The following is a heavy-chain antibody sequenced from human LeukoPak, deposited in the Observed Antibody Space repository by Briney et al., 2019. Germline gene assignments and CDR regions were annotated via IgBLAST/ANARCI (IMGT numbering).Heavy chain of an antibody. CDR3: ARRRDFYSGSYYHFDY. J-gene: IGHJ4*02. CDR2: IYPGDSDA. V-gene: IGHV5-51*01. D-gene: IGHD1-26*01. CDR1: GYSFTNYW. Sequence: GDSLKISFKGSGYSFTNYWIGGVRQIPGKGLKWMGIIYPGDSDARYSPSCQGPVTISADQSISTAYLQWSRLKASDTAMYYCARRRDFYSGSYYHFDYWGQGTLVTVSS.